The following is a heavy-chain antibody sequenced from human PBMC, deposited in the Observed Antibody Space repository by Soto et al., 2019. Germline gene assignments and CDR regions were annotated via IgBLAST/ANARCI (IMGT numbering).Heavy chain of an antibody. CDR3: ARDHIAARPKHNWFDP. J-gene: IGHJ5*02. D-gene: IGHD6-6*01. V-gene: IGHV4-30-4*01. Sequence: SETLSLTCTVSGGSISSGDYYWSWIRQPPGKGLEWIGYIYYSGSTYYNPSLKSRVTISVDTSKNQFSLKLSSVTAADTAVYYCARDHIAARPKHNWFDPWGQGTLVTVSS. CDR1: GGSISSGDYY. CDR2: IYYSGST.